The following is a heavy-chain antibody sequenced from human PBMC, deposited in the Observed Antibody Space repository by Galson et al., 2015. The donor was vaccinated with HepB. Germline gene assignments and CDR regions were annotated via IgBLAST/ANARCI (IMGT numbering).Heavy chain of an antibody. D-gene: IGHD3-16*01. CDR2: ISAYNGNT. V-gene: IGHV1-18*01. CDR1: GYTFTSYG. Sequence: SVKVSCKASGYTFTSYGISWVRQAPGQGLEWMGGISAYNGNTNYAQKLQGRVTMTTDTSTSTAYMELRSLRSDDTAVYYCARVMGRVYDYIWGSYDAFDIWGQGTMVTVSS. CDR3: ARVMGRVYDYIWGSYDAFDI. J-gene: IGHJ3*02.